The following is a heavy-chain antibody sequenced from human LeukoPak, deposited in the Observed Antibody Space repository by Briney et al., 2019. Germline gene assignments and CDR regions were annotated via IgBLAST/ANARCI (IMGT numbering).Heavy chain of an antibody. CDR3: ARRIAVAGEGYDY. D-gene: IGHD6-19*01. V-gene: IGHV5-51*01. Sequence: GESLKISCKGSGYSFTSYWIGWVRQMPGKGLEWMGIIYPGDSDTRYSPSFQGQVAISADKSISTAYLQWSSLKASDTAMYYCARRIAVAGEGYDYWGQGTLVTVSS. CDR2: IYPGDSDT. CDR1: GYSFTSYW. J-gene: IGHJ4*02.